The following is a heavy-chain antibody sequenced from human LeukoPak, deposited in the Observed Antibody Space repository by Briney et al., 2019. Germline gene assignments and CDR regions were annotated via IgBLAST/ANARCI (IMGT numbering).Heavy chain of an antibody. CDR3: ARDGTIVVVVAATPSGAFDI. J-gene: IGHJ3*02. CDR1: GFAFSSYG. CDR2: ISSSSSTI. D-gene: IGHD2-15*01. V-gene: IGHV3-48*02. Sequence: GGSLRLSCAASGFAFSSYGMNWVRQAPGKGLEWVSYISSSSSTIYYADSVKGRFTISRDNAKNSLYLQMNSLRDEDTAVYYCARDGTIVVVVAATPSGAFDIWGQGTMVTVSS.